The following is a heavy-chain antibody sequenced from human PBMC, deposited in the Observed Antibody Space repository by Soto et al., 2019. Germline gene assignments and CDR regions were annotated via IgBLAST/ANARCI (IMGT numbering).Heavy chain of an antibody. CDR2: ISYNGRNK. CDR1: GFTFSFYA. J-gene: IGHJ4*02. D-gene: IGHD3-16*01. CDR3: ARQAKIGDRSQFYFDS. V-gene: IGHV3-30*04. Sequence: GWSLRLSCAASGFTFSFYAMHWVRQAPGKGLEWVAVISYNGRNKHYVDSVKGRFTISRDNSQDTLYLQMDSLRPDDTAVYYCARQAKIGDRSQFYFDSWGQGTLVTVSS.